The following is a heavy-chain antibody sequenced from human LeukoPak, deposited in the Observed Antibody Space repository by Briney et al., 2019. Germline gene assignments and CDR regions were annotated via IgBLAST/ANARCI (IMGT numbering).Heavy chain of an antibody. CDR2: VHHSGST. V-gene: IGHV4-38-2*01. CDR3: ARGATTAVPVDY. D-gene: IGHD6-25*01. CDR1: GYSISSGYY. J-gene: IGHJ4*02. Sequence: SETLSLTCAVSGYSISSGYYWGWIRQPPGKGLQWIGSVHHSGSTYYSPPLKSRVTISLDTSKNQFSLKVSSVTAADTAVYYCARGATTAVPVDYWGQGTLVTVSS.